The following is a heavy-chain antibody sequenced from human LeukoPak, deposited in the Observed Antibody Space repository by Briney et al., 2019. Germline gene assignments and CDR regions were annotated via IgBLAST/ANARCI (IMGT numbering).Heavy chain of an antibody. D-gene: IGHD3-10*01. CDR2: ISSSGNNI. Sequence: GSLRLSCAASGFPFSDYYMSWIRQAPGKGLEWVSYISSSGNNIYYAGSVKGRFTISRDNAKNSLYLQMNSLRAEDTAVYYCARDWAGGPHDYWGQGTLVTVSS. CDR1: GFPFSDYY. CDR3: ARDWAGGPHDY. V-gene: IGHV3-11*04. J-gene: IGHJ4*02.